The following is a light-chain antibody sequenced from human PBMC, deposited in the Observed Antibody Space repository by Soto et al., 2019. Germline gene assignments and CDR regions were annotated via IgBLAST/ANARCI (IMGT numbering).Light chain of an antibody. Sequence: DLQMTQSPSSLSASVGDRVTITCRASQSISTYFNWYQQKPGKAPKLLIYAASSLQSGVPSRFSGSGSGTDFTLTISSLQPDDFATYYCQQSYGIPRTFGQGTKVEI. CDR2: AAS. V-gene: IGKV1-39*01. CDR1: QSISTY. J-gene: IGKJ1*01. CDR3: QQSYGIPRT.